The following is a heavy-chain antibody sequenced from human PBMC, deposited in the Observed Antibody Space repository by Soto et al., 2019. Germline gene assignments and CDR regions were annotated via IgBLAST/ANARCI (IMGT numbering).Heavy chain of an antibody. CDR3: ARGPGDRWDDAFDI. V-gene: IGHV1-8*01. Sequence: ASVKVSCKASGYTFTSYDINWVRQATGQGLEWMGWMNPNSGNTGYAQKFQGRVTMTRNTSISTAYMELSSLRSEDTAVYYCARGPGDRWDDAFDIWGQGTMVTVSS. J-gene: IGHJ3*02. D-gene: IGHD2-21*02. CDR2: MNPNSGNT. CDR1: GYTFTSYD.